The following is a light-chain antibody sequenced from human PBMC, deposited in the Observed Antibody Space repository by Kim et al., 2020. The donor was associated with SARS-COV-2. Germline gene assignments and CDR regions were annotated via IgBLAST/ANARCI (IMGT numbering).Light chain of an antibody. CDR3: SSYTRSGTLV. Sequence: GQSITISCTGTSSDVGGYNYVSWYQQHPGKAPKLMIYDVSNRPSGVSNRFSGSKSGNTASLTISGLQAEDEADYYCSSYTRSGTLVFGGGTQLTVL. CDR2: DVS. CDR1: SSDVGGYNY. J-gene: IGLJ2*01. V-gene: IGLV2-14*03.